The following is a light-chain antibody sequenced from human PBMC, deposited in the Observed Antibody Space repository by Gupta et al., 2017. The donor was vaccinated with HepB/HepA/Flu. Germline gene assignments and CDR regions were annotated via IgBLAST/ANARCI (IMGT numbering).Light chain of an antibody. CDR1: SSDIGNYNY. Sequence: QSALTQPASVSGSPGQSITISCTGTSSDIGNYNYVSWYQHLSGKAPKLIIYDVNNRPSGVSIRFTGSKSGNAASLIISGLQAEDEAEYDCGSYTTTNTLGVFGGGTKLTVL. J-gene: IGLJ3*02. V-gene: IGLV2-14*03. CDR3: GSYTTTNTLGV. CDR2: DVN.